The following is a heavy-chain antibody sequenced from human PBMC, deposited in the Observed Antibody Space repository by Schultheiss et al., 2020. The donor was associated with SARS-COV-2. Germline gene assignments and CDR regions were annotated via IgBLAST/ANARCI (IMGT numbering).Heavy chain of an antibody. Sequence: GGSLRLSCAASGFTFSSYSMNWVRQAPGKGLEWVSSISSSSSYIYYADSVKGRFTISRDNAKNSLYLQMNSLRDEDTAVYYCAREGDYGDPYYYYGMDVWGQGTTVTVSS. D-gene: IGHD4-17*01. CDR3: AREGDYGDPYYYYGMDV. CDR2: ISSSSSYI. CDR1: GFTFSSYS. J-gene: IGHJ6*02. V-gene: IGHV3-21*01.